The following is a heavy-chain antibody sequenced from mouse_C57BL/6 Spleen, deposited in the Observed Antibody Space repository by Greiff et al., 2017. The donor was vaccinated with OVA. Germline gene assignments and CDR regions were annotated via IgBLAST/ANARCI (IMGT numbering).Heavy chain of an antibody. CDR1: GYTFTSYW. D-gene: IGHD4-1*01. Sequence: VQLQQSGTVLARPGASVKMSCKTSGYTFTSYWMHWVKQRPGQGLEWIGVIHPGNSDTSYNQKFQGKAKLTAVTSASTAYMELSSLTNEDSAVYYCTRRTGSYYFDCWGQGTTLTVSS. CDR3: TRRTGSYYFDC. J-gene: IGHJ2*01. CDR2: IHPGNSDT. V-gene: IGHV1-5*01.